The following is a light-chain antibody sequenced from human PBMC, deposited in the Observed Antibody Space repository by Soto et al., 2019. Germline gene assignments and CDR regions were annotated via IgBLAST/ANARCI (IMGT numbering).Light chain of an antibody. CDR2: DAS. V-gene: IGKV3-11*01. CDR3: QPRSNWPRWT. Sequence: EIVLTQSPATLSLSPGERATLSCRASQSVSSYVAWYQQKPGQAPSLLIYDASNRATGIPASFSGSGPGTDFTLTISSPEPDGFAVYYCQPRSNWPRWTYGQGTKVEIK. CDR1: QSVSSY. J-gene: IGKJ1*01.